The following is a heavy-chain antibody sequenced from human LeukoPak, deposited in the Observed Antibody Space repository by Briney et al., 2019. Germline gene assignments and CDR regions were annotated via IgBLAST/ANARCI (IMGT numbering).Heavy chain of an antibody. J-gene: IGHJ6*02. V-gene: IGHV4-34*01. D-gene: IGHD2-2*01. CDR1: GGSFSGYY. Sequence: PSETLSLTCAVSGGSFSGYYWSWIRQPPGKGLEWIGEINHSGSTNYNPSLKIRVTISVDTSKNQFSLKLSSVTAADTAVYYCARSCSSTSCSPAPPYCYGMDVWGQGTTVTVSS. CDR2: INHSGST. CDR3: ARSCSSTSCSPAPPYCYGMDV.